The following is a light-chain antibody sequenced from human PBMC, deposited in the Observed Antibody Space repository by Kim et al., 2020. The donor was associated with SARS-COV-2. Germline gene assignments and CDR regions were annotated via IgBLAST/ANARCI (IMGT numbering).Light chain of an antibody. J-gene: IGKJ1*01. CDR3: QQSYGTPPT. CDR2: GTS. Sequence: AAVGDRVTITCRASQSISNFFNWYQQKPGEAPTLLIYGTSRLQSGVPSRFSGSGSGTDFTLTISSLQPEDSATYYCQQSYGTPPTFGQGTKVDIK. CDR1: QSISNF. V-gene: IGKV1-39*01.